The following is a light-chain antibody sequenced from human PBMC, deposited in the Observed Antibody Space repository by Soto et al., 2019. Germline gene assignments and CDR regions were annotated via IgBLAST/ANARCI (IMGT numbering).Light chain of an antibody. V-gene: IGKV1-5*01. CDR2: DAS. J-gene: IGKJ1*01. Sequence: DIQMTQSASTMSESVGDRDAITCRASQSITSWLAWYQQKPGKAPNLLIYDASTLESGVPSRFSGSGSGTEFTLTISTARPDDFATHFCQQYHTYSWTPVLGTKVDIK. CDR1: QSITSW. CDR3: QQYHTYSWT.